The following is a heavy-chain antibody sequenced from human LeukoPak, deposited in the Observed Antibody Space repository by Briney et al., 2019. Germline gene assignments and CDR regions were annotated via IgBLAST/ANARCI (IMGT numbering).Heavy chain of an antibody. CDR1: GFTLSSYE. Sequence: GGSLRLSCTVSGFTLSSYEMSWIRQAPGKGLEWVSSIDYSGGSSYYADSVKGRFSISRDNSKNTLYLQMNRLRADDTAVYYCARDRSQEFDPWGQGTLVTVSS. V-gene: IGHV3-23*01. CDR3: ARDRSQEFDP. D-gene: IGHD3-10*01. J-gene: IGHJ5*02. CDR2: IDYSGGSS.